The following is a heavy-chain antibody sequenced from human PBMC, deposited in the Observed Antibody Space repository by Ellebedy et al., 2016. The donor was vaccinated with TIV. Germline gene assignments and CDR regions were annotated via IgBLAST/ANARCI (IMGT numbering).Heavy chain of an antibody. Sequence: GGSLRLSCAASGFTFSSYAMSWVRQAPGKGLEWVSAIGDSGDYTYYTDSVTGRFTISRDNSRDTLYLQMDSLRADDTAIYYCTKLRDGYNQFDYWGQGALVTVSS. CDR2: IGDSGDYT. CDR1: GFTFSSYA. J-gene: IGHJ4*02. V-gene: IGHV3-23*01. D-gene: IGHD5-24*01. CDR3: TKLRDGYNQFDY.